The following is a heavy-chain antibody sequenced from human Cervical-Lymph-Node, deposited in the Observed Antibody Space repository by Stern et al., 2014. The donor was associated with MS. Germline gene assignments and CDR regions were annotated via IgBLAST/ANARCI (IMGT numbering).Heavy chain of an antibody. D-gene: IGHD3-16*01. J-gene: IGHJ4*02. CDR3: NTFGGIYPYYFDY. Sequence: EVQPVESGGGLVQPGRSLRLSCAASGFTFDAYAMHWVRQAPGKGLEWVSGISWNSGNIGYADSVKGRFTISRDNAKNSLYLQMNSLRAEDTALYYCNTFGGIYPYYFDYWGQGTLVTVSS. CDR1: GFTFDAYA. V-gene: IGHV3-9*01. CDR2: ISWNSGNI.